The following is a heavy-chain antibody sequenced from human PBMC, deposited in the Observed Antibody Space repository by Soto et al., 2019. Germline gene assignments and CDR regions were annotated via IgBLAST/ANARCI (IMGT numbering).Heavy chain of an antibody. J-gene: IGHJ4*02. D-gene: IGHD6-6*01. CDR3: ARRGDSSAPFDY. CDR1: GGSISSYY. CDR2: IYTSGST. V-gene: IGHV4-4*07. Sequence: SDTLSLTCTVSGGSISSYYWSWIRQPAGKGLEWIGRIYTSGSTNYNPSLKSRVTMSVDTSKNQFSLKLSSVTAADTAVYYCARRGDSSAPFDYWGQGTLVTVSS.